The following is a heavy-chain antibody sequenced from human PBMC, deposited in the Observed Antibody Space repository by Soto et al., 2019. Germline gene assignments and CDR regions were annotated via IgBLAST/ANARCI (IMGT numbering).Heavy chain of an antibody. CDR1: GVSVRSGTYY. V-gene: IGHV4-61*01. CDR2: IYDRWT. Sequence: ESLSPTCTVSGVSVRSGTYYGSWIRQPPGKGLEWIGYIYDRWTNYNPSLKSRVTISLDTSKYQFSLKLTSVTTADKAVYYCARDRYDSSGYFDFWGPGTLVTVSS. D-gene: IGHD3-22*01. CDR3: ARDRYDSSGYFDF. J-gene: IGHJ4*02.